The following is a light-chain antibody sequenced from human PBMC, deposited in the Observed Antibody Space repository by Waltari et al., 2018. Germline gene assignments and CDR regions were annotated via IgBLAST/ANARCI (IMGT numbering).Light chain of an antibody. V-gene: IGLV2-14*03. CDR1: SSDVGGYNF. J-gene: IGLJ1*01. CDR2: DVD. Sequence: QSALTQPASVSGSPGQSISISCTGTSSDVGGYNFVSWYQQHPGKAPQLMIYDVDNRPPVVSIRFSGSKSGNTASLTISGVQAEDEADYYCSSYTSSSTRVFGTGTKVTVL. CDR3: SSYTSSSTRV.